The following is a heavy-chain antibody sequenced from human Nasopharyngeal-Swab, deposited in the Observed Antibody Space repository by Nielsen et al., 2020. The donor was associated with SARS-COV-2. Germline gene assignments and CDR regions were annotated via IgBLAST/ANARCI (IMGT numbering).Heavy chain of an antibody. CDR1: GFTFREYW. J-gene: IGHJ4*02. Sequence: GESLKISYVASGFTFREYWMSWVRQAPAKGLEWVASIKQDGSEKNYVDSVKGRFTISRDNAKNSLFLQMDSLRTEDTAFYYCARVGGRTSPMGSWGQGTLVTVSS. D-gene: IGHD3-10*01. V-gene: IGHV3-7*01. CDR2: IKQDGSEK. CDR3: ARVGGRTSPMGS.